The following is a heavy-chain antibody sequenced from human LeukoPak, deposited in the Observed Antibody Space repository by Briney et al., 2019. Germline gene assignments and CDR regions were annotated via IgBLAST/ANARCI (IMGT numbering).Heavy chain of an antibody. V-gene: IGHV1-2*02. J-gene: IGHJ5*02. Sequence: ASVKVSCKASGYTFTGYYMHWVRQAPGQVLEWMGWINPNSGGTNYAQKFQGRVTMTRDTSISTAYMELSRLRSDDTAVYYCARDHGFALQWFGEGNNWFDPWGQGTLVTVSS. D-gene: IGHD3-10*01. CDR2: INPNSGGT. CDR1: GYTFTGYY. CDR3: ARDHGFALQWFGEGNNWFDP.